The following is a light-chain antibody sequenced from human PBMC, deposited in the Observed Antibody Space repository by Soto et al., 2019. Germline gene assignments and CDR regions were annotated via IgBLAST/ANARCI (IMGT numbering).Light chain of an antibody. Sequence: IQLTQSPSSLSASIGDRVTITCRASQDISSYLAWYQQKPGKAPNLLIYAASTLQSGVPSRFSGSGSETYFTLTISSLQPEDFATYYCQQLYSYPLTFGQGTRLEIK. CDR1: QDISSY. J-gene: IGKJ5*01. V-gene: IGKV1-9*01. CDR2: AAS. CDR3: QQLYSYPLT.